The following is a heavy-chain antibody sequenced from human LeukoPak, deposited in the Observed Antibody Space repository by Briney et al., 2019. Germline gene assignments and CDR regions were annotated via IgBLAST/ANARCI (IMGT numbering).Heavy chain of an antibody. V-gene: IGHV4-4*02. D-gene: IGHD1-20*01. J-gene: IGHJ6*03. Sequence: PSETLSLTCAVSGGSISSSNWWSWVRQPPGKGLEWIGEIYHSGSTNYNPSLKSRVTISVDKSKNQFSLKLTSVTAADTAVYYCARTYNWNYYYYYMDVWGKGTTVTVSS. CDR2: IYHSGST. CDR1: GGSISSSNW. CDR3: ARTYNWNYYYYYMDV.